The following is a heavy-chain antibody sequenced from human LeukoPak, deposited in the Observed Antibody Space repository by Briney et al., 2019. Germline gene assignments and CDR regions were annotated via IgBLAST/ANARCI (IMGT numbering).Heavy chain of an antibody. D-gene: IGHD2-2*01. V-gene: IGHV4-30-4*08. CDR1: GDSISSRDYY. Sequence: SETLSLTCTVSGDSISSRDYYWSWIRQPPGKGLEWIGYIYYSGSTSYNPSLKSRVTISVDTSKNQFSLRLSSVTAADTAVYYCARHVYCSSTSCYDWYFDLWGRGTLVTVSS. J-gene: IGHJ2*01. CDR2: IYYSGST. CDR3: ARHVYCSSTSCYDWYFDL.